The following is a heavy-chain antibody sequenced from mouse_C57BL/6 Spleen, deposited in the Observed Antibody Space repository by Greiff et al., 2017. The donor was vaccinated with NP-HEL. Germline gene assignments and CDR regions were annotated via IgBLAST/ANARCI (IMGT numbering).Heavy chain of an antibody. J-gene: IGHJ1*03. Sequence: QVQLQQSGAELVRPGASVTLSCKASGYTFTDYEMHWVKQTPVHGLEWIGAIDPETGGTAYNQKFKGKAILTADKSSSTAYMELRSLTSEDSAVYYCTRRGFGRYFDVWGTGTTVTVSS. CDR2: IDPETGGT. CDR3: TRRGFGRYFDV. V-gene: IGHV1-15*01. D-gene: IGHD1-1*02. CDR1: GYTFTDYE.